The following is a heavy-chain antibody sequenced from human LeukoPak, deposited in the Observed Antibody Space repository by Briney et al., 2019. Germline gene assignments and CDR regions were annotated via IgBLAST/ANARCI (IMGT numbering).Heavy chain of an antibody. V-gene: IGHV3-74*01. CDR2: INSDGSST. D-gene: IGHD6-25*01. Sequence: GGSLRLSCAASGFTLSSYWMHWVRQAPGKGLVWVSRINSDGSSTSYADSVKGRFTISRDNAKNTLYLQMNSLRAEDTAVYYCAKAAYYYYGMDVWGQGTTVTVSS. CDR3: AKAAYYYYGMDV. CDR1: GFTLSSYW. J-gene: IGHJ6*02.